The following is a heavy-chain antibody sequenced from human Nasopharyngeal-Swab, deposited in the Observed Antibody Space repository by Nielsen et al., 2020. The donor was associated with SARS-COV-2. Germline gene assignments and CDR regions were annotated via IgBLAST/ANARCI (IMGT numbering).Heavy chain of an antibody. D-gene: IGHD3-16*02. CDR2: IYYSGST. Sequence: WIRQPPGKGLEWIGYIYYSGSTNYNPSLKSRVTISVDTSKNQFSLKLSSVTAADTAVYYCARAGDYVWGSYRYGRGPHDVFDIWGQGTMVTVSS. CDR3: ARAGDYVWGSYRYGRGPHDVFDI. J-gene: IGHJ3*02. V-gene: IGHV4-59*01.